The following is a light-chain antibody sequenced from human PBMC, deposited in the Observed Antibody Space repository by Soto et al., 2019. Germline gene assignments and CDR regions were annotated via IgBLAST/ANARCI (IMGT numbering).Light chain of an antibody. J-gene: IGLJ1*01. CDR2: AVN. CDR3: SSYTSSSTDV. V-gene: IGLV2-14*01. CDR1: SSDVGGYNY. Sequence: QSALTQPASVSGSPGQSITISCTGTSSDVGGYNYVSWFQQHPGKAPKLMIYAVNIRPSGVSNRFSGSKSGNTASLTISGLQAEDEADYYCSSYTSSSTDVFGTGTKVTVL.